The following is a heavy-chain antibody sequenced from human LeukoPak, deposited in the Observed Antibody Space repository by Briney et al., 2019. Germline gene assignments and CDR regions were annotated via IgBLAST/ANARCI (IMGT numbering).Heavy chain of an antibody. Sequence: GGSLRLSCAASGFTFSSYSMNWVRQAPGKGLEWVSSISSSSSYIYYADSVKGRFTISRDNAKNSLYLQMNSLRAEDTAVYYCARPYYDFWSEHFSHYYYYYMDVWGKGTTVTVSS. CDR3: ARPYYDFWSEHFSHYYYYYMDV. CDR1: GFTFSSYS. J-gene: IGHJ6*03. D-gene: IGHD3-3*01. CDR2: ISSSSSYI. V-gene: IGHV3-21*01.